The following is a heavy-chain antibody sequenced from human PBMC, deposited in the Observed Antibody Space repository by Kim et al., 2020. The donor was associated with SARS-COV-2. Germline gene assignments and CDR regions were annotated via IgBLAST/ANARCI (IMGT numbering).Heavy chain of an antibody. V-gene: IGHV1-8*01. D-gene: IGHD2-15*01. CDR3: ARGPAYSPVHYYYYYYMDV. J-gene: IGHJ6*03. Sequence: ASVKVSCKASGYTFTSYDINWVRQATGQGLEWMGWMNPNSGNTGYAQKFQGRVTMTRNTSISTAYMELSSLRSEDTAVYYCARGPAYSPVHYYYYYYMDVWGKGTTLTVSS. CDR2: MNPNSGNT. CDR1: GYTFTSYD.